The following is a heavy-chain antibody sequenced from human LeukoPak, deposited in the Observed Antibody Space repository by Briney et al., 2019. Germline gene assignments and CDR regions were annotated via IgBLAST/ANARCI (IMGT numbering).Heavy chain of an antibody. CDR2: IYTSGST. CDR3: ARESVTMVRGASVQVDY. J-gene: IGHJ4*02. CDR1: GGSISSGSYY. V-gene: IGHV4-61*02. D-gene: IGHD3-10*01. Sequence: SETLSLTCIVSGGSISSGSYYWSWIRQPAGKGLEWIGRIYTSGSTNYNPSLKSRVTISVDTSKNQFSLKLSSVTAADTAVYYCARESVTMVRGASVQVDYWGQGTLVTVSS.